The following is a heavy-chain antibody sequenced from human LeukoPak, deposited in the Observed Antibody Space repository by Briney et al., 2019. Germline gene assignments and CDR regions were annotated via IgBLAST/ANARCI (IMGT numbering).Heavy chain of an antibody. Sequence: LRLSCAASGFTFSSYSMTWIRQHPGKGLEWIGYIYYSGSTYYNPSLKSRVTISVDTSKNQFSLKLSSVTAADTAVYYCARDPSYSFRTDAFDIWGQGTMVTVSS. CDR3: ARDPSYSFRTDAFDI. CDR1: GFTFSSYS. J-gene: IGHJ3*02. CDR2: IYYSGST. D-gene: IGHD4-4*01. V-gene: IGHV4-31*02.